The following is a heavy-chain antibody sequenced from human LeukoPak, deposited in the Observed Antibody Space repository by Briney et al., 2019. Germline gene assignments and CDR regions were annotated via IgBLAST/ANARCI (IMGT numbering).Heavy chain of an antibody. CDR3: ARHLLPDVAYFDY. V-gene: IGHV4-39*01. Sequence: SETLSLTCTVSGGSISSSSYYWGWIRQPPGKGLEWIGSIYYSGSTYYNPSLKSRVTISVVTSKNQFSLKLSSVTAADTAVYYCARHLLPDVAYFDYWGQGTLVTVSS. CDR1: GGSISSSSYY. CDR2: IYYSGST. J-gene: IGHJ4*02.